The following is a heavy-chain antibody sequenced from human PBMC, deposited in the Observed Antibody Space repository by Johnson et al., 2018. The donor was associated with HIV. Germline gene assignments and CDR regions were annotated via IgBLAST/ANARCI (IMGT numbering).Heavy chain of an antibody. CDR1: GFTFSSSA. CDR2: ISYDGSIK. Sequence: VQLVESGGGVVQPGKSLRLSCAASGFTFSSSAMHWVRQAPGQGLQWVALISYDGSIKYFADSVKGRFTISRDNSKNTLHLQMNSLRPEDTAVYYCARDMRWSKAFDIWGQGTMVTVSS. J-gene: IGHJ3*02. D-gene: IGHD3-3*01. V-gene: IGHV3-30-3*01. CDR3: ARDMRWSKAFDI.